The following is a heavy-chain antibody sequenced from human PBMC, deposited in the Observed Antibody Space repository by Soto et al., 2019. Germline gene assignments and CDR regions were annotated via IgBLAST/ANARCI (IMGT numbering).Heavy chain of an antibody. D-gene: IGHD5-18*01. V-gene: IGHV5-10-1*01. CDR3: ARRIDTAMVTSYYGMDV. CDR2: IDPSDSYT. J-gene: IGHJ6*02. Sequence: PGESLKISCKGSGYSFTSYWISWVRQMPGKGLEWMGRIDPSDSYTNYSPSFQGHVTISADKSISTAYLQWSSLKASDTAMYYCARRIDTAMVTSYYGMDVWGQGTTVTVSS. CDR1: GYSFTSYW.